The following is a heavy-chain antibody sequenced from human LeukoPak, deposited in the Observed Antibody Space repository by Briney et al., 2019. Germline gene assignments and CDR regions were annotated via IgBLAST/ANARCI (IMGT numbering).Heavy chain of an antibody. J-gene: IGHJ4*02. Sequence: PGGSLRLSCAASGFTFSSYGMHWVRQAPGKGLEWVAVISYDGSNKYYADSVKGRFTISRDNSKNTLYLQMNSLRAEDTAVYYCARGLDYYGSGSYYCDYWGQGTLVTVSS. CDR3: ARGLDYYGSGSYYCDY. V-gene: IGHV3-30*03. CDR2: ISYDGSNK. CDR1: GFTFSSYG. D-gene: IGHD3-10*01.